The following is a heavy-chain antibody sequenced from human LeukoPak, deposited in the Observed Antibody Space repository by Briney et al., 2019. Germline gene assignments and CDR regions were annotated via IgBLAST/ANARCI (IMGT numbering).Heavy chain of an antibody. V-gene: IGHV3-23*01. D-gene: IGHD5-12*01. J-gene: IGHJ4*02. CDR3: AKEKGPRLPFDY. Sequence: GGSLRLSCAASGFTFSSYGMNWVRQAPGKGLEWVSAISGSGDNTYYVDSVKGRFTISRDNSKNTLYVQMNSLRAEDTAVYYCAKEKGPRLPFDYWGQGTLVAVSS. CDR2: ISGSGDNT. CDR1: GFTFSSYG.